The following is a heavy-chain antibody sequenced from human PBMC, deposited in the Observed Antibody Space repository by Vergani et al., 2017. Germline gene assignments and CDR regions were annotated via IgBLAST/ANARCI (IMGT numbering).Heavy chain of an antibody. Sequence: VQLVESGGGLVKPGGSLRLSCAASGFTFSSYSMNWVRQAPGKGLEWVSSISSSSSYIYYADSVKGRFTISRDNAKNSLYLQMNSLRTEDTALYYCAKDDSSGWYGYFQHWGQGTLVTVSS. D-gene: IGHD6-19*01. CDR2: ISSSSSYI. V-gene: IGHV3-21*04. CDR3: AKDDSSGWYGYFQH. J-gene: IGHJ1*01. CDR1: GFTFSSYS.